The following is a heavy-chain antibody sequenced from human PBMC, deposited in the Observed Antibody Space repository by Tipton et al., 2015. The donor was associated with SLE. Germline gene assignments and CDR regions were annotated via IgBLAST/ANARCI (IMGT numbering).Heavy chain of an antibody. CDR2: ISSSSSYI. V-gene: IGHV3-21*01. D-gene: IGHD1-1*01. Sequence: SLRLSCAASGFTFSSYSMNWVRQAPGKGLEWVSSISSSSSYIYYADSVKGRFTISRDNAKNSLYLQMNSLRAEDTAVYYCARGNVHVVEDYWGQGTLVTVPS. J-gene: IGHJ4*02. CDR3: ARGNVHVVEDY. CDR1: GFTFSSYS.